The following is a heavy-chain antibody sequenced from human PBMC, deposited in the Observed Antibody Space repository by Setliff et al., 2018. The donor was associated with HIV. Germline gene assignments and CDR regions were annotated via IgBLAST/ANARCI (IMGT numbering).Heavy chain of an antibody. CDR1: GFTFSTYP. CDR2: ITGSSGSTI. J-gene: IGHJ4*02. V-gene: IGHV3-48*04. Sequence: GGSLRLSCAASGFTFSTYPMNWVRQAPGKGLEWVSYITGSSGSTIYYADSVKGRFTVYRDNTKNSLYLQMNNLRAEDTAVYYCGRAPPYCSGGSCADYWGQGTLVTVSS. D-gene: IGHD2-15*01. CDR3: GRAPPYCSGGSCADY.